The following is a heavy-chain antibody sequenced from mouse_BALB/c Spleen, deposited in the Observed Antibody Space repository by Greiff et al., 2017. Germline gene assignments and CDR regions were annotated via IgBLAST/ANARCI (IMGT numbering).Heavy chain of an antibody. D-gene: IGHD2-4*01. CDR1: GFTFSSYT. CDR3: TRETTMIRYFDV. J-gene: IGHJ1*01. CDR2: ISSGGSYT. V-gene: IGHV5-6-4*01. Sequence: EVHLVESGGGLVKPGGSLKLSCAASGFTFSSYTMSWVRQTPEKRLEWVATISSGGSYTYYPDSVKGRFTISRDNAKNTLYLQMSSLKSEDTAMYYCTRETTMIRYFDVWGAGTTVTVSS.